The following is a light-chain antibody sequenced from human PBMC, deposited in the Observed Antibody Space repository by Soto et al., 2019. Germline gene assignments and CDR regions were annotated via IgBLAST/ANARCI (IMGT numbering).Light chain of an antibody. CDR1: QSVSSSY. CDR3: QQYGSSPEWT. CDR2: GAS. J-gene: IGKJ1*01. Sequence: EIVLTQSPGTLSLSPGERATLSCRASQSVSSSYLAWYQQKPGQAPRLLIYGASSRATGIPDRFSGSGSGTDFTLTISRLEPEDVAVYYCQQYGSSPEWTFGQGTKVDIK. V-gene: IGKV3-20*01.